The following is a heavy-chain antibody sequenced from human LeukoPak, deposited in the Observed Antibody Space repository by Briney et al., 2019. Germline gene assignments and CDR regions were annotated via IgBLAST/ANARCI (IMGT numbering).Heavy chain of an antibody. D-gene: IGHD1-26*01. CDR2: IYGRGNT. V-gene: IGHV3-53*01. CDR1: GFAVSGNY. CDR3: TRGIVGVSPSDY. Sequence: GGSPRLSCAASGFAVSGNYMAWVRQAPGKGLEWVSLIYGRGNTYYADSVKGRFTISRDIPKNTVYLQMNSLKAEDTAVYYCTRGIVGVSPSDYWGQGTLVTVSS. J-gene: IGHJ4*02.